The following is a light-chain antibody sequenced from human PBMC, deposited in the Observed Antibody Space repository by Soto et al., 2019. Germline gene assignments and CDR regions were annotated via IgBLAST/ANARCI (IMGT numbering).Light chain of an antibody. V-gene: IGLV2-14*03. Sequence: QSALTQPASVSGSLGQSITISCTGTNSDVGAYNSVSWYQQHPGQAPKLLISGVNSRPSGVSNRFSGSKSGNTASLTIAALQGEDEADYYCSSYTSSTTPYVFGIGTKLTVL. CDR3: SSYTSSTTPYV. J-gene: IGLJ1*01. CDR1: NSDVGAYNS. CDR2: GVN.